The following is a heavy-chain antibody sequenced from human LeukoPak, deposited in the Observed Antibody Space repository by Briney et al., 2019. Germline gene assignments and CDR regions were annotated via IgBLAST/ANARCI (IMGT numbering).Heavy chain of an antibody. D-gene: IGHD5-18*01. CDR2: ISPDGRST. Sequence: PGGSLRLSCAASGFTFSVFWMFWVRQAPGQGLVWVSHISPDGRSTNYADSVKGRFTISRDNARNTLYLQLNSLTAGDTAVYYCAMGYKSAYSWDYWGQGTLVTVSS. CDR1: GFTFSVFW. CDR3: AMGYKSAYSWDY. J-gene: IGHJ4*02. V-gene: IGHV3-74*01.